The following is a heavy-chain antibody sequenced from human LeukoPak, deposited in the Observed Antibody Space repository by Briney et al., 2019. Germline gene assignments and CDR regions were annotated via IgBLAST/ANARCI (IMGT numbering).Heavy chain of an antibody. J-gene: IGHJ5*02. Sequence: GASVKVSCKASGYTFTSYGISWVRQAPGQGLEWMGWISAYNGNTNYAQKLQGRVTMTTDTSTSTAYMELRSLRSDDTAVYYCARDFNPLISNWFDPWGQGTLVTVSS. CDR1: GYTFTSYG. V-gene: IGHV1-18*01. D-gene: IGHD1-14*01. CDR2: ISAYNGNT. CDR3: ARDFNPLISNWFDP.